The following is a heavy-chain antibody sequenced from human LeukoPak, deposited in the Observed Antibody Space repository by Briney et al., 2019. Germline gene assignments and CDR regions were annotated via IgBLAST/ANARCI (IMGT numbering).Heavy chain of an antibody. D-gene: IGHD1-26*01. CDR1: GYTFTSYD. J-gene: IGHJ4*02. CDR3: ARDLDHSGNYHTFDY. V-gene: IGHV1-8*01. CDR2: MNPNSGNT. Sequence: ASVKVSCKASGYTFTSYDINWVRQATGQGLEWMGRMNPNSGNTGYAQKFQGRVTMTGDTSTTTVYMELSSLRSEDTGVYYCARDLDHSGNYHTFDYWGQGTLVTVSS.